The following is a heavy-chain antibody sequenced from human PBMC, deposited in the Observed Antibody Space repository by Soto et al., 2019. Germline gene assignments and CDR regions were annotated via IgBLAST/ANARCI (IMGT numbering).Heavy chain of an antibody. CDR3: ARGRKDYDYIWGSYRFDY. CDR1: GGSFSGYY. Sequence: SETLSLTCAVYGGSFSGYYWSWIRQPPGKGLEWIGEINHSGSTNYNPSLKSRVTISVDTSKNQFSLKLSSVTAADTAVYYCARGRKDYDYIWGSYRFDYWGQGTLVTVSS. CDR2: INHSGST. V-gene: IGHV4-34*01. J-gene: IGHJ4*02. D-gene: IGHD3-16*02.